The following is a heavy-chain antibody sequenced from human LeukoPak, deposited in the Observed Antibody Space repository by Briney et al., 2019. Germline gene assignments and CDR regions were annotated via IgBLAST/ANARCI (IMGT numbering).Heavy chain of an antibody. CDR1: GGSISSSSYY. D-gene: IGHD3-22*01. CDR2: IYYSGST. V-gene: IGHV4-39*01. CDR3: ARQGRISMIVVLIEDAFDI. Sequence: SETLSLTCTVSGGSISSSSYYWGWIRQPPGKGLEWVGSIYYSGSTYYNPSLKSRVTISVDTSKNQFSLKLSSVTAADTAVYYCARQGRISMIVVLIEDAFDIWGQGTMVTVSS. J-gene: IGHJ3*02.